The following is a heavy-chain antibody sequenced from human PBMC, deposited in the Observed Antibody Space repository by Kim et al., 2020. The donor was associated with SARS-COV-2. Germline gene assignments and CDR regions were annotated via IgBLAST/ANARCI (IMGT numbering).Heavy chain of an antibody. D-gene: IGHD2-2*01. CDR2: ISGSGGST. Sequence: GGSLRLSCAASGFTFSSYAMCWVRQAPGKGLEWVSAISGSGGSTYYADSVKGRFTISRDNSKNTLYLQMNSLRAEDTAVYYCAKFEGSTSLWSDLWGRGTLVTVSS. J-gene: IGHJ2*01. CDR1: GFTFSSYA. V-gene: IGHV3-23*01. CDR3: AKFEGSTSLWSDL.